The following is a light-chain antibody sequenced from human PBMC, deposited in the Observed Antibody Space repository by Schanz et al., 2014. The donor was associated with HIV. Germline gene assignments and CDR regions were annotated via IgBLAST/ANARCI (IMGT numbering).Light chain of an antibody. Sequence: QSALTQPASVSGSPGQSITISCTGTSRDVGGYNYPSRYQHHPGKAPQLMIYDVSNRPSGVSNRFSGSKSGNTASLTISGLQAEDEADYYCSSYTSSSTYVFGTGTKLTVL. CDR1: SRDVGGYNY. CDR3: SSYTSSSTYV. J-gene: IGLJ1*01. CDR2: DVS. V-gene: IGLV2-14*03.